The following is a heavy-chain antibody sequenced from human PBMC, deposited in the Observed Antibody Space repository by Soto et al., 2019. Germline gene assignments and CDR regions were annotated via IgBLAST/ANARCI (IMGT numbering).Heavy chain of an antibody. V-gene: IGHV3-7*01. J-gene: IGHJ4*02. CDR2: IEPDGSEK. CDR3: ARDSAGFPFDY. Sequence: EVQLVESGGGLVPPGGSLRLSCAASGFTFSIYWMSWVRQAPGGGLEWVANIEPDGSEKYYVDSVKGRFTISRDNAKNSLYLQMNSLRAEDAAVYYCARDSAGFPFDYWGQGTLVTVSS. D-gene: IGHD2-15*01. CDR1: GFTFSIYW.